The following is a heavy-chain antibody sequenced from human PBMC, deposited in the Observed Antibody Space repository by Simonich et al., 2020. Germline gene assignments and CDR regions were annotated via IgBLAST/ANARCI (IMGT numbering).Heavy chain of an antibody. Sequence: QVQLVQSGAEVKKPGSSVKVSCKASGGTFSSYAISWVRQAPGQGLEWKEGISPKLGIENYEKKFQGSVTITADKSTSTAYMELSSLRSEDTAVYYCARTNTMRELDTMVRGVDYFDYWGQGTLVTVSS. CDR3: ARTNTMRELDTMVRGVDYFDY. CDR1: GGTFSSYA. D-gene: IGHD3-10*01. V-gene: IGHV1-69*09. J-gene: IGHJ4*02. CDR2: ISPKLGIE.